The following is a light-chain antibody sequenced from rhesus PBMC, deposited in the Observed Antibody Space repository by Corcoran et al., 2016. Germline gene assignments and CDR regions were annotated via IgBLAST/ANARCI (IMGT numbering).Light chain of an antibody. CDR2: YND. CDR3: GAWGDSLRGYI. Sequence: QSVLTQPPSASEAARKSVTMSCSGSSSNIGSNSVSWYQQLPETAPKLLIYYNDRRTSGVSDRFSGSKSGTSASLAISGLQPEDEADYYWGAWGDSLRGYIFGAGTRLTVL. J-gene: IGLJ1*01. CDR1: SSNIGSNS. V-gene: IGLV1-60*01.